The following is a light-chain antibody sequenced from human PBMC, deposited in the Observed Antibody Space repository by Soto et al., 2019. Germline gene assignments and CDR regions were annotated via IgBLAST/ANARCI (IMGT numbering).Light chain of an antibody. CDR3: CSYTNDNTYV. V-gene: IGLV2-18*02. Sequence: QSALTQPPSVSGSPGQSLTISCSGTSSDIGLYNRVSWYQQSPGTAPKLMIYDVSNRPSGVPDRFSVSRSGNTASLTISGLQREDEADYYCCSYTNDNTYVFGTGTKLTVL. CDR2: DVS. CDR1: SSDIGLYNR. J-gene: IGLJ1*01.